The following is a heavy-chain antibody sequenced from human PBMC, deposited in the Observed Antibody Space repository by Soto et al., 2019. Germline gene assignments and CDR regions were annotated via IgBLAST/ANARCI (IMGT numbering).Heavy chain of an antibody. CDR2: ISGSGGST. Sequence: GGSLRLSCAASGFTFSSYVMSWVRQAPGKGLEWVSAISGSGGSTYYADSVKGRFTISRDNSKNTLYLQMNSLRAEDTAVYYCAKQIAATISLFDYWGQGTLVTVSS. V-gene: IGHV3-23*01. CDR1: GFTFSSYV. J-gene: IGHJ4*02. CDR3: AKQIAATISLFDY. D-gene: IGHD2-15*01.